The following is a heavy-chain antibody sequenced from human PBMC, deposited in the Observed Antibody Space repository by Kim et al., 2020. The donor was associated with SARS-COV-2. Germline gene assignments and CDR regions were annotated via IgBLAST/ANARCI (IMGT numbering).Heavy chain of an antibody. CDR1: GFSVSNYY. CDR2: IWIGGNT. CDR3: ARDPVDGYWS. D-gene: IGHD6-19*01. J-gene: IGHJ5*02. V-gene: IGHV3-66*01. Sequence: GGSLRLSCAASGFSVSNYYMSWVRQAPGKGLEWISVIWIGGNTHYADSVKGRFTISRDNSKNAVFLQMNSLRAEDTAVYYCARDPVDGYWSWGQGTLVTVSA.